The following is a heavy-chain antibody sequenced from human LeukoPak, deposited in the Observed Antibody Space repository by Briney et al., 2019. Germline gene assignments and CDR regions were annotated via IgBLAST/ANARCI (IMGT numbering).Heavy chain of an antibody. CDR2: ISWNSGSI. D-gene: IGHD3-16*01. CDR3: AREKAGPRGGFDY. J-gene: IGHJ4*02. V-gene: IGHV3-9*01. Sequence: PGGSLRLSCAASGFTFDDYAIHWVRQAPGKGLEWVSGISWNSGSIAYADSVKGRFTISRDNAKNSLYLQMHSLRAEDTAVYYCAREKAGPRGGFDYWGQGTLVTVSA. CDR1: GFTFDDYA.